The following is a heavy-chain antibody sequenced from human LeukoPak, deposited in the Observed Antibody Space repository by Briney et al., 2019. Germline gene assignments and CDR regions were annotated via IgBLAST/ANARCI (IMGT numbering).Heavy chain of an antibody. D-gene: IGHD3-10*01. V-gene: IGHV3-11*03. J-gene: IGHJ4*02. CDR3: ASPVRG. Sequence: GGSLRLSCTASGFTFCDYYMSWIRQAPGKGLEWVSYISGSSGNINYASSVKGRFIISPDNAKNSLYLQMNSLRDEDTAVYYCASPVRGWGQGALVTVSS. CDR1: GFTFCDYY. CDR2: ISGSSGNI.